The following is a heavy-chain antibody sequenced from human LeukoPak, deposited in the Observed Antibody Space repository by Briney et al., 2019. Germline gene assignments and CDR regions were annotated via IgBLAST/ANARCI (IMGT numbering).Heavy chain of an antibody. J-gene: IGHJ4*02. CDR3: TSGYFVHTFDF. V-gene: IGHV4-39*01. Sequence: SETLSLTCTVSGGSISSRPYCWGWIRQPPGKGLEWLGSFYYSGSTYYNPSLKTRATISLDTSRHEFSLEMNSVTAADTSIYYCTSGYFVHTFDFWGQGTLVTVSS. D-gene: IGHD2-2*03. CDR1: GGSISSRPYC. CDR2: FYYSGST.